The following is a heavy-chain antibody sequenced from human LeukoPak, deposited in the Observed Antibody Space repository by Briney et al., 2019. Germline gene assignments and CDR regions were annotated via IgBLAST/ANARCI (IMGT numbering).Heavy chain of an antibody. CDR2: IKSDGSKT. J-gene: IGHJ4*02. Sequence: GGSLRLSCVASGFTFSSYWMHWVRQVPGKGQVWVSRIKSDGSKTNYADSVKGRFTTSRDNAKNTLYLQMNSLRVEDTAVYFCAREIGGSFDYWGQGTLVTVSS. D-gene: IGHD3-3*01. CDR3: AREIGGSFDY. CDR1: GFTFSSYW. V-gene: IGHV3-74*01.